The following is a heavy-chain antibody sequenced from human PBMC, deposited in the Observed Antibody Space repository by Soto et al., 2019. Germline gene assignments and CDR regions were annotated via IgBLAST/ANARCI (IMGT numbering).Heavy chain of an antibody. CDR2: ISAYNGNT. Sequence: QVQLVQSGAEVKKPGASVKVSCKASGYTFTSYGISWVRQAPGQGLEWMGWISAYNGNTNYAQKLQGRVPMTTDTSTSTAYVELRSLRSDGTAVYYCARSLWKQLDPDDAFDIWGQGTMVTVSS. J-gene: IGHJ3*02. V-gene: IGHV1-18*01. D-gene: IGHD6-13*01. CDR3: ARSLWKQLDPDDAFDI. CDR1: GYTFTSYG.